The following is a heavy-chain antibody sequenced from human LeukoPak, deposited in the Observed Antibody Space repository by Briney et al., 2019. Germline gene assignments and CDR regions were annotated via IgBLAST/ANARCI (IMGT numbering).Heavy chain of an antibody. D-gene: IGHD2-15*01. J-gene: IGHJ4*02. CDR1: AFTFSNYA. V-gene: IGHV3-66*01. CDR2: IYSGGST. CDR3: ARDMCSGGSCYPDN. Sequence: GGSLRLSCAASAFTFSNYAMSWVRQAPGKGLEWVSVIYSGGSTNYAHSVKGRFTISRDNSKNTLYLQMNSLRAEDTAVYYCARDMCSGGSCYPDNWGQGTVVTVSS.